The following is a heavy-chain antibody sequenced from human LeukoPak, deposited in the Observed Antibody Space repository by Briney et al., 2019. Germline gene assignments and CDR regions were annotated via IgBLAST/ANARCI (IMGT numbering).Heavy chain of an antibody. CDR1: GGSISSYY. CDR2: IYYSGST. Sequence: SETLSLTCTVSGGSISSYYWSWIRQPPGKGLEWSGYIYYSGSTNYNPSLKSRVTISVDTSKNQFSLKLSSVTAADTAVYYCARGPVAGTKWFDPWGQGTLVTVSS. V-gene: IGHV4-59*01. J-gene: IGHJ5*02. D-gene: IGHD6-19*01. CDR3: ARGPVAGTKWFDP.